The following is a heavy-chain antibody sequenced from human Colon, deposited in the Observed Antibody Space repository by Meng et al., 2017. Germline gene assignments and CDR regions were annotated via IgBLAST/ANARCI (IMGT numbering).Heavy chain of an antibody. Sequence: HVQLQQSGPGLVKPSQPLSLTCVISGDSVSSNTAAWNWIRQSPSRGLEWLGRTYYRSKWYNEYAVSVKSRMTFNADTSKNQVSLQVNSVTPEDTAVYYCARDHGYSYGLPLDYWGQGILVTVSS. V-gene: IGHV6-1*01. J-gene: IGHJ4*02. CDR3: ARDHGYSYGLPLDY. CDR1: GDSVSSNTAA. D-gene: IGHD5-18*01. CDR2: TYYRSKWYN.